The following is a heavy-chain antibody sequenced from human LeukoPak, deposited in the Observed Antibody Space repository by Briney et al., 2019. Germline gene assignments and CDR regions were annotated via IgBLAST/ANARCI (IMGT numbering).Heavy chain of an antibody. CDR3: AKDHPSSSRIPVY. CDR1: GYTFTGYY. CDR2: INPNSGDT. J-gene: IGHJ4*02. V-gene: IGHV1-2*06. Sequence: ASVKVSCKASGYTFTGYYVHWVRQAPGQGLEWMGRINPNSGDTNYAQKFQGRVTMTRDTSISTAYMELSRLRSDDTAVFYCAKDHPSSSRIPVYWGQGTLITVPS. D-gene: IGHD6-6*01.